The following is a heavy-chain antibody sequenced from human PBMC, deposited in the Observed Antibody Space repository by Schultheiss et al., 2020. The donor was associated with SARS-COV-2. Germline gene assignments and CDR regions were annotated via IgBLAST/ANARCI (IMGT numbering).Heavy chain of an antibody. CDR3: AANGDYGDSLFDY. V-gene: IGHV4-34*01. J-gene: IGHJ4*02. Sequence: SETLSLTCAVYGGSFSGYYWSWIRQPPGKGLEWIGSVYHSGNTYYNPSLKSRVTISVDTSKNQFSLKLSSVTAADTAVYYCAANGDYGDSLFDYWGQGTLVTVSS. CDR2: VYHSGNT. CDR1: GGSFSGYY. D-gene: IGHD4-17*01.